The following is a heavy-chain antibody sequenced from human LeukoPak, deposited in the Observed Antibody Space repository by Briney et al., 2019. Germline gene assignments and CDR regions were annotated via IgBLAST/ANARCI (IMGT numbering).Heavy chain of an antibody. CDR1: GFTFSSYA. V-gene: IGHV3-23*01. Sequence: GGSLRLSCAASGFTFSSYAMSWVRQAPGKGLEWVSAISGSGGSTYYADSVKGRFTISRDNSKNTLYLQMNSLRAEDTAVYYCARSRGGVITTYFDYWGQGTLVTVSS. CDR3: ARSRGGVITTYFDY. D-gene: IGHD3-10*01. J-gene: IGHJ4*02. CDR2: ISGSGGST.